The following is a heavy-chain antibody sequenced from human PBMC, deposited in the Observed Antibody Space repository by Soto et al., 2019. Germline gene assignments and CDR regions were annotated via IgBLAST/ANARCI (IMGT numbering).Heavy chain of an antibody. D-gene: IGHD1-26*01. Sequence: QVQLVQSGAEVKKPGASVKVSCKASGYTFTSYGISWVRQVPGQGLEWMGRISAYNGNTNYAQKLQGRVTMTTDTSTSTAYVELRSLRSDDTAVYYCARVVGALGHWFDPWGQGTLVTVSP. V-gene: IGHV1-18*01. J-gene: IGHJ5*02. CDR1: GYTFTSYG. CDR3: ARVVGALGHWFDP. CDR2: ISAYNGNT.